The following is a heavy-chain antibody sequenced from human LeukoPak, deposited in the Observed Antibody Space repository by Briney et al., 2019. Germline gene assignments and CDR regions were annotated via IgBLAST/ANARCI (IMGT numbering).Heavy chain of an antibody. D-gene: IGHD3-22*01. CDR1: GFTFSSYA. CDR2: ISYDGSNK. J-gene: IGHJ4*02. CDR3: ARDAQSGYFYFDY. Sequence: GFLRLSCAASGFTFSSYAMHWVRQAPGKGLEWVAVISYDGSNKYYADSVKGRFTISRDNSKNTLYLQMNSLRAEDTAVYYCARDAQSGYFYFDYWGQGTLVTVSS. V-gene: IGHV3-30-3*01.